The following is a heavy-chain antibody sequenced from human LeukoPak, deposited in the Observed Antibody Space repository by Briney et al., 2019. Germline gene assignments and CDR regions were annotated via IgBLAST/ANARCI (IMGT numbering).Heavy chain of an antibody. CDR3: ARETEWFNWFDP. CDR2: IYSTGST. Sequence: NPSETLSLTCTVSGDSISSDYWNWIRQPAGKRLEWIGRIYSTGSTNYNPSLKSRVTMSVDPSKNQFSLKLSSVTAADTAVYYCARETEWFNWFDPWGQGTLVTVSS. J-gene: IGHJ5*02. V-gene: IGHV4-4*07. D-gene: IGHD3-9*01. CDR1: GDSISSDY.